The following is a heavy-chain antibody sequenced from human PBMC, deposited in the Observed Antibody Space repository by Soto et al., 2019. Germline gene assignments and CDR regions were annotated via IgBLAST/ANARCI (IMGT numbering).Heavy chain of an antibody. J-gene: IGHJ6*03. D-gene: IGHD3-3*01. CDR2: IKQDGSEK. V-gene: IGHV3-7*01. Sequence: EVQLVESGGGLVQPGGSLRLSCAASGFTVSSYWMSRVRQAPGKGLEWVANIKQDGSEKYYVDSVKGRFTISRDNAKNSLYLQMNSLRAEDTAVYYCARVSSWSGYYGRDYYYYMDVWGKGTTVTVSS. CDR1: GFTVSSYW. CDR3: ARVSSWSGYYGRDYYYYMDV.